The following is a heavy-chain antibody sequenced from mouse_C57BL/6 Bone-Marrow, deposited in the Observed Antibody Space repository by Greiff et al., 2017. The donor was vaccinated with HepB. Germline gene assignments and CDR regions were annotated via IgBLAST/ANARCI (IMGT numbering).Heavy chain of an antibody. J-gene: IGHJ4*01. Sequence: EVKLVESGGGLVKPGGSLKLSCAASGFTFSSYAMSWVRQTPEKRLEWVATISDGGSYTYYPDNVKGRFTISRDNAKNNLYLHMSHLKSEDTAMYYCARRGGRGLKDAMDYWGQGTSVTVSS. D-gene: IGHD1-3*01. CDR1: GFTFSSYA. V-gene: IGHV5-4*03. CDR3: ARRGGRGLKDAMDY. CDR2: ISDGGSYT.